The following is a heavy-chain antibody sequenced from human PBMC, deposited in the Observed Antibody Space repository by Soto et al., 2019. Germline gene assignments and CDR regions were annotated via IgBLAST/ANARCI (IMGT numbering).Heavy chain of an antibody. CDR3: ARGQPFGESYFDY. CDR2: IYYSGST. Sequence: SETLSLTCTVSGGSISSYYWSWIRQPPGKGLEWIGYIYYSGSTNYNPSLKSRVTISVDTSKNQFSLKLSSVTAADTAVYYCARGQPFGESYFDYWGLGTLVTASS. CDR1: GGSISSYY. D-gene: IGHD3-10*01. V-gene: IGHV4-59*01. J-gene: IGHJ4*02.